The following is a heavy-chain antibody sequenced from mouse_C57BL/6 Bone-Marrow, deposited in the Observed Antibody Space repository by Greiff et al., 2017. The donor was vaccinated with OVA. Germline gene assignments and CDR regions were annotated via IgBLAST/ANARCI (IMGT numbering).Heavy chain of an antibody. CDR1: GFTFSSYT. CDR2: ISGGGGNT. D-gene: IGHD1-1*01. J-gene: IGHJ1*03. V-gene: IGHV5-9*01. CDR3: ARYYYGSSSNFDV. Sequence: EVQGVESGGGLVKPGGSLKLSCAASGFTFSSYTMSWVRQTPEKRLEWVATISGGGGNTYYPDSVKGRFTISRDNAKNTLYLQMSSLRSEDTALYYCARYYYGSSSNFDVWGTGTTVTVSS.